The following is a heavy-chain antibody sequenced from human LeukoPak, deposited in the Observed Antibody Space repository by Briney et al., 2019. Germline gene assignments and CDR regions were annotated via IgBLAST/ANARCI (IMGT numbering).Heavy chain of an antibody. CDR1: GGTFSSYA. V-gene: IGHV1-69*05. Sequence: SVKVSCTASGGTFSSYAISWVRQAPGQGLEWMGGIIPIFGTANYAQKFQGRVTITTDESTSTAYMELSSLRSEDTAVYYCARDSYSHCSSTSCYPSNWFDPWGQGTLVTVSS. CDR3: ARDSYSHCSSTSCYPSNWFDP. D-gene: IGHD2-2*01. CDR2: IIPIFGTA. J-gene: IGHJ5*02.